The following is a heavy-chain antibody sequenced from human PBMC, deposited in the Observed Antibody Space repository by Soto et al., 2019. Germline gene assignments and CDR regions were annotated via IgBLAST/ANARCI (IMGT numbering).Heavy chain of an antibody. CDR2: IYSGGST. CDR3: TRFVRSCSATTCSTRADV. V-gene: IGHV4-61*01. Sequence: SETLSLTCTVSGGFVNSDTHSWSWIRQTPGKRLEWIGFIYSGGSTKNPSLRSRVTMSVDTSKNQFSLKLRSVIVADTAVYHCTRFVRSCSATTCSTRADVWGQGITVTVSS. D-gene: IGHD2-2*01. J-gene: IGHJ6*02. CDR1: GGFVNSDTHS.